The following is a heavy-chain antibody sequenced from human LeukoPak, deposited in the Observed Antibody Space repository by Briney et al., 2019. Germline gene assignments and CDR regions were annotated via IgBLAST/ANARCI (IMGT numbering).Heavy chain of an antibody. Sequence: PGGSLRLSCAASGFTFSSYAMSWVRQAPGKGLEWVSAISGSGGSTYYADSVKGRFTISRDNSKNTLYLQMNSLRAEDTAVYYCAKITVPGYSSGWSDYWGQGTLVTVSS. CDR3: AKITVPGYSSGWSDY. J-gene: IGHJ4*02. CDR2: ISGSGGST. V-gene: IGHV3-23*01. CDR1: GFTFSSYA. D-gene: IGHD6-19*01.